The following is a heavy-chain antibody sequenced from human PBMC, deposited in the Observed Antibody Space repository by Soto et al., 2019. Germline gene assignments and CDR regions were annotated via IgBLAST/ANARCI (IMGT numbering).Heavy chain of an antibody. J-gene: IGHJ6*03. V-gene: IGHV4-39*01. CDR3: ARRRGGKDWNYEGSYYYYYYMDV. Sequence: SETLSLTCAVSGGSISSSSYYWGRIRQPPGKGLEWIGSIYYSGSTYYNPSLKSRVTISVDTSKNQFSLKLSSVTAADTAVYYCARRRGGKDWNYEGSYYYYYYMDVWGKGTTVTVSS. CDR2: IYYSGST. CDR1: GGSISSSSYY. D-gene: IGHD1-7*01.